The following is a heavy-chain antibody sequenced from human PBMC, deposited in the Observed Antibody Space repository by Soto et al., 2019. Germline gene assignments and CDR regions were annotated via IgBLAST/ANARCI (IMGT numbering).Heavy chain of an antibody. J-gene: IGHJ3*02. D-gene: IGHD3-3*01. CDR3: AREIFGVIISGGRDAFDI. Sequence: SVKVSCKASGGTFSTYAISWVRQAPGQGLEWMGGIIPIFGTAKYAQKFQGRVTITADESTSAAYMELSSLRSEDTAVYYCAREIFGVIISGGRDAFDIWGQGTMVTVSS. CDR1: GGTFSTYA. V-gene: IGHV1-69*13. CDR2: IIPIFGTA.